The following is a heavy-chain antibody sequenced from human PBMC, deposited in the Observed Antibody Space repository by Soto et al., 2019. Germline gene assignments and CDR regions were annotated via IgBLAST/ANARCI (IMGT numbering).Heavy chain of an antibody. V-gene: IGHV1-18*01. J-gene: IGHJ4*02. CDR1: GDTFSSYA. CDR2: ISAYNGNT. CDR3: ARVVAATKDFDY. D-gene: IGHD2-15*01. Sequence: XXVKLSSKASGDTFSSYAISCVRQAPGQGLEWMGWISAYNGNTNYAQKLQGRVTMTTDTSTSTAYMELRSMRSDDTAVYYCARVVAATKDFDYWGQGTLVTVSS.